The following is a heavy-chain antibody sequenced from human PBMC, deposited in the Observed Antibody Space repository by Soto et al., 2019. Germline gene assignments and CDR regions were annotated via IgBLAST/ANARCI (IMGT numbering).Heavy chain of an antibody. J-gene: IGHJ5*02. Sequence: QVQLVESGGGVVQPGRSLSLSCAASGFTFSSYGMHWVRQAPGKGLEWVAVIWYDGSNKYYADSVKGRFTISRDNSKNTLYLQMNSLRAEDTAVYYCARDVTAMVTANWFDPWGQGTLVTVSS. CDR1: GFTFSSYG. D-gene: IGHD5-18*01. CDR2: IWYDGSNK. V-gene: IGHV3-33*01. CDR3: ARDVTAMVTANWFDP.